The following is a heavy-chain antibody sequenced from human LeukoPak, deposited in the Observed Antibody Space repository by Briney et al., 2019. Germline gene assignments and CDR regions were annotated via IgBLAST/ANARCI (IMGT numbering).Heavy chain of an antibody. D-gene: IGHD2-2*02. J-gene: IGHJ4*02. CDR1: GYTFPSYD. CDR2: MNPNSGNT. V-gene: IGHV1-8*01. CDR3: ARDSGVVPVALHFDY. Sequence: ASVKVSCKASGYTFPSYDINWVRQATGQGLEWMGWMNPNSGNTGYAQKFQGRVTMTRDTSISTAYMELSRLRSDDTAVYYCARDSGVVPVALHFDYWGQGTLVTVSS.